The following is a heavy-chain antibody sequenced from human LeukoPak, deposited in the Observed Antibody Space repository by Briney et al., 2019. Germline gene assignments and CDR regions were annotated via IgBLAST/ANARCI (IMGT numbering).Heavy chain of an antibody. V-gene: IGHV3-74*01. Sequence: GGSLRLSCAASGFTFSGYWMQWVRQAPGEGLVWVSRINSSGGTTSYADSVKGRFTISRDNAKNTLYLQMNSLRGDDTAVYYCARERQAALDDWGQGTLVTVSS. CDR1: GFTFSGYW. D-gene: IGHD6-6*01. CDR3: ARERQAALDD. J-gene: IGHJ4*02. CDR2: INSSGGTT.